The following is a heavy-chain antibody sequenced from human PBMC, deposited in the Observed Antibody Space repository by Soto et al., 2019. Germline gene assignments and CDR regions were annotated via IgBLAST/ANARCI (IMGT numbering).Heavy chain of an antibody. D-gene: IGHD3-10*01. J-gene: IGHJ4*02. Sequence: LETLSHTCTVSGGSSSSYYWSWIRQPPGKGLEWIGSVYYSGSTYYNPSLKSRVTISVDASKNQFSLNLSSVTAADTAVYYCARHRGPTGPNYWGQGTLVTVSS. V-gene: IGHV4-59*04. CDR3: ARHRGPTGPNY. CDR2: VYYSGST. CDR1: GGSSSSYY.